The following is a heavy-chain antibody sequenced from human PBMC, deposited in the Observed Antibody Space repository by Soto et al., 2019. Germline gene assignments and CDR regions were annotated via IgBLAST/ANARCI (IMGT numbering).Heavy chain of an antibody. J-gene: IGHJ4*02. CDR1: GFTFGGFY. CDR3: GRDTYYDGSGYHSGGVDF. CDR2: ISGSGGII. D-gene: IGHD3-22*01. V-gene: IGHV3-11*01. Sequence: QVQLVESGGGSVKPGGSLRLSCAASGFTFGGFYMGWIRQAPGRGLEWVSFISGSGGIIYLADSVKGRFAISRDNTKNSLYLQMNSLRAEDTAVYYYGRDTYYDGSGYHSGGVDFWGQGTLVTVSS.